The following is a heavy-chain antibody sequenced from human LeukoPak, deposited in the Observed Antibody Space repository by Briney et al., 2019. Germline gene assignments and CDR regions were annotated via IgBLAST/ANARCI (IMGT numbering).Heavy chain of an antibody. CDR2: LNPGGDST. CDR3: ARGGDV. V-gene: IGHV3-23*01. CDR1: GFTFSNYA. J-gene: IGHJ6*02. Sequence: PGGSLRLSCAASGFTFSNYAMSWVRQAPGKGLEWVSGLNPGGDSTYYADSVKGRFTISRDNSKNTLYLQMNSLRAEDTAVYYCARGGDVWGQGTTVTVSS.